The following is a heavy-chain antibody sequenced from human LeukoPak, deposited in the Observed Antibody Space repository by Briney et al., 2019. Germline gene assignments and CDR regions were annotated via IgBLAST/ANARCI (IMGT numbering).Heavy chain of an antibody. CDR3: TTVEITMIVVVNGDY. CDR2: IKSKTEGGTT. V-gene: IGHV3-15*01. D-gene: IGHD3-22*01. J-gene: IGHJ4*02. Sequence: GGSLRLSCAASGFTFSNAWMSWVRQAPGKGLEWIGRIKSKTEGGTTDYAAPVKGRFTISRDDSKNTLYLQMNSLKTEDTAVYYCTTVEITMIVVVNGDYWGQGTLVTVSS. CDR1: GFTFSNAW.